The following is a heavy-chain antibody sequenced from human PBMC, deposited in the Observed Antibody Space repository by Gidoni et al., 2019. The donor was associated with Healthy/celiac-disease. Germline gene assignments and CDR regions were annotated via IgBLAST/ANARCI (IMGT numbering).Heavy chain of an antibody. D-gene: IGHD2-15*01. V-gene: IGHV3-30*04. CDR1: GCTFSSYA. CDR3: ANIHTVVTHHDAFDI. J-gene: IGHJ3*02. CDR2: ISYDGSNK. Sequence: QVQLVESGGGVVQPGRSLRLSCAASGCTFSSYAMHWVRQAPGKGLEWVAVISYDGSNKYYADSVKGRFTISRDNSKNTLYLQMNSLRAEDTAVYYCANIHTVVTHHDAFDIWGQGTMVTVSS.